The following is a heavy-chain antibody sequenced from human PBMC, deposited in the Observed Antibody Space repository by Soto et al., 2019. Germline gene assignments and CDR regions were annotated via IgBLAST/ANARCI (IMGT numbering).Heavy chain of an antibody. J-gene: IGHJ4*02. CDR2: IKQDGSEK. CDR1: GFTFSSYW. Sequence: EVQLVESGGGLVQPGGSLILSCIGSGFTFSSYWMTWVRQAPGKGLEWVANIKQDGSEKNYVDSVKGRFTISTDSAQNSLYRQMNSLRAEDTAVYYCARGYYYDSSGYPDYWGQGTLVTVSS. CDR3: ARGYYYDSSGYPDY. V-gene: IGHV3-7*03. D-gene: IGHD3-22*01.